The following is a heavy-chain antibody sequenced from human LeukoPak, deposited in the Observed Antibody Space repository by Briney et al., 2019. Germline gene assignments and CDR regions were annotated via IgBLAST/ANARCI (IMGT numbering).Heavy chain of an antibody. J-gene: IGHJ4*02. V-gene: IGHV1-2*02. D-gene: IGHD6-6*01. CDR3: ARGKTNIRNIIAARRDFDY. CDR1: GYTFTGYY. CDR2: INPNSGGT. Sequence: ASVKVSCKASGYTFTGYYMHWVRQAPGQGLEWMGWINPNSGGTNYAQKFQGRVTMTRNTSISTAYMELSSLRSEDTAVYYCARGKTNIRNIIAARRDFDYWGQGTLVTVSS.